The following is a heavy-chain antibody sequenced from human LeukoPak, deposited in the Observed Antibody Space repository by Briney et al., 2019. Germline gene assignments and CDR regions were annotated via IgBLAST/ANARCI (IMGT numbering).Heavy chain of an antibody. CDR3: ARDYPEWWGAFDI. V-gene: IGHV3-74*01. J-gene: IGHJ3*02. Sequence: PGGSLRLSCAASGFTFSSYWMHWVRQTPGKGLVWVSRINSDGSSTTYADSVKGRFTISRDNAKNTLYLQVNSLRAEDTAVYYCARDYPEWWGAFDIWGQGTMVTVFS. D-gene: IGHD2-15*01. CDR1: GFTFSSYW. CDR2: INSDGSST.